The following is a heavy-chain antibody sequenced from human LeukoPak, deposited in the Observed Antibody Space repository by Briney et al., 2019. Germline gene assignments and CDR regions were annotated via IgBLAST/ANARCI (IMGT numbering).Heavy chain of an antibody. CDR3: AKGARVLRFLEWLPNSYYFDY. CDR1: GFTFSSYA. D-gene: IGHD3-3*01. V-gene: IGHV3-23*01. Sequence: PGGSLRLSCAASGFTFSSYAMSWVRQAPGKGLEWVSAISGSGGSTYYADSVKGRFTISRDNSKNTLYLQMNSLRAEDTAVYYCAKGARVLRFLEWLPNSYYFDYWGQGTLVTVSS. J-gene: IGHJ4*02. CDR2: ISGSGGST.